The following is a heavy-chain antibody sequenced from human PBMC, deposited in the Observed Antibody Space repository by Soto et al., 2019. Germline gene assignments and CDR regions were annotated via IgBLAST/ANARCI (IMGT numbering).Heavy chain of an antibody. CDR3: AKGRDAPEYFQH. CDR2: IRASGGST. J-gene: IGHJ1*01. Sequence: PGGSLRLSCAASGFTFSSYAMSWVRQAPGKGLEWVSLIRASGGSTYYADSVKGRFTISRDNSKNTLYLQMNSLRDEDTAVYYCAKGRDAPEYFQHWGQGTLVTVSS. CDR1: GFTFSSYA. V-gene: IGHV3-23*01. D-gene: IGHD2-21*02.